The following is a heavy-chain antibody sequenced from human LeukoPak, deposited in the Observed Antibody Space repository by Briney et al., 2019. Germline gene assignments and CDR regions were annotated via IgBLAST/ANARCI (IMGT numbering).Heavy chain of an antibody. CDR1: GGSFRDYC. CDR3: ARDPRYSDFHLGSGAFDL. D-gene: IGHD5-12*01. J-gene: IGHJ3*01. V-gene: IGHV1-69*13. Sequence: SVEVSCKASGGSFRDYCISWVRQAPGQGLEWMGGIIPVFGTSNYAQKFQGRVTITADESTSTAYMELSSLRSEDTAVYYCARDPRYSDFHLGSGAFDLWGQGTMVTVS. CDR2: IIPVFGTS.